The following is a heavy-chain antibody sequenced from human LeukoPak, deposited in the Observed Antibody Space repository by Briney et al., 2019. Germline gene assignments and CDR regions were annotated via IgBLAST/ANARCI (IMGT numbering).Heavy chain of an antibody. D-gene: IGHD2-15*01. V-gene: IGHV4-34*01. J-gene: IGHJ5*02. CDR1: GGSFRGCY. Sequence: SDPLSLPCAVYGGSFRGCYWRWIRQPPGKGLAWIGEINHSGCTNLNPPLKSRVTISVDTSKNQFSLKLSSVTAADTAVYYCARYIVVVVAATQANWFDPWGQGTLVTVSS. CDR2: INHSGCT. CDR3: ARYIVVVVAATQANWFDP.